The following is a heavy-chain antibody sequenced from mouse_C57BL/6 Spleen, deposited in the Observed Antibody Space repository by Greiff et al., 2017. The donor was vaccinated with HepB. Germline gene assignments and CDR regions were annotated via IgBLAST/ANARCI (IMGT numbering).Heavy chain of an antibody. V-gene: IGHV1-54*01. CDR1: GYAFTNYL. D-gene: IGHD1-1*01. J-gene: IGHJ3*01. CDR3: ARGGRDCSSWFAY. Sequence: QVQLKQSGAELVRPGTSVKVSCKASGYAFTNYLIEWVKQRPGQGLEWIGVINPGSGGTNYNEKFKGKATLTADKSSSTAYMQLSSLTSEDSAVYFCARGGRDCSSWFAYWGQGTLVTVSA. CDR2: INPGSGGT.